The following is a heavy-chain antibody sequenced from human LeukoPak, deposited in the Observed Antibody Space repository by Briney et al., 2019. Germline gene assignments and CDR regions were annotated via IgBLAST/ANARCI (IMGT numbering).Heavy chain of an antibody. CDR3: ARAVGSSGYCSSTSCWDENWFDP. CDR2: IHYNGIT. Sequence: SETLSLTCTVSGSMYNYYWSWIRQPPGKGLEWIGYIHYNGITNYSPSLKSRVTMSLDTSKNQVSLKLNSVSAADTAVYYCARAVGSSGYCSSTSCWDENWFDPWGQGTLVTVSS. CDR1: GSMYNYY. J-gene: IGHJ5*02. V-gene: IGHV4-59*08. D-gene: IGHD2-2*01.